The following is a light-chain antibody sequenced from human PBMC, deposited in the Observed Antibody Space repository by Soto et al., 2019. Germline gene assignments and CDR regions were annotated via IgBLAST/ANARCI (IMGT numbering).Light chain of an antibody. Sequence: AIQMTQSPSSLSASIGDRVTITCRASQGVRNDLAWYQQKPGKAPKLLIYAASALQTGILSRFIGSGSGTHFTLTIGGLQPEDFATYFCLQDYNYPWTFGQGTKVEVK. CDR3: LQDYNYPWT. J-gene: IGKJ1*01. CDR2: AAS. CDR1: QGVRND. V-gene: IGKV1-6*01.